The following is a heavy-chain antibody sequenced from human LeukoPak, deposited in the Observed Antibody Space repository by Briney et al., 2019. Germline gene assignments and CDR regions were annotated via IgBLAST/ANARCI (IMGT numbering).Heavy chain of an antibody. CDR3: ARLAYTSSWYWIDY. D-gene: IGHD6-13*01. V-gene: IGHV4-59*08. CDR2: ISYSGTT. CDR1: GGSISTYY. J-gene: IGHJ4*02. Sequence: SETLSLTCTVFGGSISTYYWSWIRQPPGKGLEWLGYISYSGTTNYTPSLKSRVTISVDTSKNQFSLKLNSVTAADTAVYYCARLAYTSSWYWIDYWGQGTLVTVSS.